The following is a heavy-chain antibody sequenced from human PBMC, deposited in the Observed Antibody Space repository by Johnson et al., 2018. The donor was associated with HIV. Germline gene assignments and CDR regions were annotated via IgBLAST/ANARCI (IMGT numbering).Heavy chain of an antibody. CDR1: GFTFSDYY. Sequence: QVQLVESGGGLGKPGGSLRLSCAASGFTFSDYYMNLLRHAPGKGLEWVSYISSTGSTIYYAESVKGRFTISRDNAKNSLYLQMNSLRGEDTAVYYCARDRVYCTNGVCYYDAFDIWGQGTMVTVSS. CDR2: ISSTGSTI. CDR3: ARDRVYCTNGVCYYDAFDI. J-gene: IGHJ3*02. D-gene: IGHD2-8*01. V-gene: IGHV3-11*04.